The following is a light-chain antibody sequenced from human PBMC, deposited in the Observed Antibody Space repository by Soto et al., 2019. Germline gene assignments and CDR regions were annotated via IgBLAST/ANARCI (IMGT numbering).Light chain of an antibody. V-gene: IGLV1-40*01. J-gene: IGLJ1*01. Sequence: QSVLTQQPSVSVAPGQRVTISCTGSSSNIGAGYDVHWYQQLPGTAPKLLIYGNSNRPSGVPDRFSGSKSGTSASLAITGLQAEDEADYYCQSYDSSLSGDVFGTGTKLTVL. CDR2: GNS. CDR1: SSNIGAGYD. CDR3: QSYDSSLSGDV.